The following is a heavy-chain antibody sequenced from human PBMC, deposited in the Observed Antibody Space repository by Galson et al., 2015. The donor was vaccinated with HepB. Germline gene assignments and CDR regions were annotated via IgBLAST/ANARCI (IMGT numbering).Heavy chain of an antibody. V-gene: IGHV2-5*02. CDR1: GYSLRSTGMG. CDR2: VYWDDDT. D-gene: IGHD6-19*01. J-gene: IGHJ4*02. CDR3: ADKGTNWVTCVWYFFDS. Sequence: PPLVTPSRTRTLTCTFSGYSLRSTGMGVGWIRQPPGRALEWLALVYWDDDTWYNTSLKSRLPITKDTSINRVVPTMITMDPVDTDIYSRADKGTNWVTCVWYFFDSWGQGTRVTVSS.